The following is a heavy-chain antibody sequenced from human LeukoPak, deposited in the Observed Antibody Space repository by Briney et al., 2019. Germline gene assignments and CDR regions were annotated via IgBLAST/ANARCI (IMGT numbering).Heavy chain of an antibody. J-gene: IGHJ5*02. Sequence: PSETLSLTCTVSGGSISSHYWSWIRQPPGKGPEWIGYIYYSGSTNYNPSLKSRVTISVDTSKNQFSLKLSSVTAADTAVYYCARQERNWFDPWGQGTLVTVSS. CDR2: IYYSGST. CDR3: ARQERNWFDP. CDR1: GGSISSHY. V-gene: IGHV4-59*11.